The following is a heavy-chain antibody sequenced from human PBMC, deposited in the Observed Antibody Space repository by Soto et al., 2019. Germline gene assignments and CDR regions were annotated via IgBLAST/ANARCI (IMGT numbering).Heavy chain of an antibody. D-gene: IGHD5-18*01. J-gene: IGHJ4*02. CDR1: GGSISSGGYY. V-gene: IGHV4-31*03. CDR3: ARESVDSYVDY. CDR2: IYYSGST. Sequence: SETLSLTCTVSGGSISSGGYYWSWIRQHPGKGLEWIGYIYYSGSTYYNPSLKSRVTISVDTSKNQFSLKLSSVTAADTAVYYCARESVDSYVDYWGQGTLVTVSS.